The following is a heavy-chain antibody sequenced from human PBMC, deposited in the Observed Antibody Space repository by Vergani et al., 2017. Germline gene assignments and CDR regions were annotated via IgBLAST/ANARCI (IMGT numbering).Heavy chain of an antibody. CDR3: AKDPLPHRAGIAAAGTTP. J-gene: IGHJ5*02. Sequence: EVQLLESGGGLVQPGGSLRLSCAASGFTFSSYAMSWVRQAPGKGLEWVSAISGSCGSTYYADSVKGRFTISRDNSKNTLYLQMNSLRAEDTAVYYCAKDPLPHRAGIAAAGTTPWGQGTLVTVSS. D-gene: IGHD6-13*01. CDR2: ISGSCGST. V-gene: IGHV3-23*01. CDR1: GFTFSSYA.